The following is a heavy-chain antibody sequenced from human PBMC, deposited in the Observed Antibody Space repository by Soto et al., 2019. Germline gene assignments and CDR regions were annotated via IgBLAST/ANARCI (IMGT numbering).Heavy chain of an antibody. D-gene: IGHD4-17*01. CDR2: IYPGDSDT. V-gene: IGHV5-51*01. J-gene: IGHJ2*01. Sequence: EVQLVQSGAEVKKPGESLKISCKGSGYSFTSYWIGWVRQMPGKGLEWMGIIYPGDSDTRYSPSFQGQVTISADKSISTAYLQWSSLKASDTAMYYCARHEVVYGDYEPYWYFDLWGRGTLVTVSS. CDR1: GYSFTSYW. CDR3: ARHEVVYGDYEPYWYFDL.